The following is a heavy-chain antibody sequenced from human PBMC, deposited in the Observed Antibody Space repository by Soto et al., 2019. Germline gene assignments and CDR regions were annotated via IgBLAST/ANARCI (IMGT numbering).Heavy chain of an antibody. CDR2: IIPIFGTA. Sequence: GASVKVSCKASGGTFSSYAISWVRQAPGQGLEWMGGIIPIFGTANYAQKFQGRVTITADESTSTAYMELSSLRSEDTAVYYCATPKDSSGYPYFDYWGQGTLVTVSS. CDR1: GGTFSSYA. CDR3: ATPKDSSGYPYFDY. V-gene: IGHV1-69*13. J-gene: IGHJ4*02. D-gene: IGHD3-22*01.